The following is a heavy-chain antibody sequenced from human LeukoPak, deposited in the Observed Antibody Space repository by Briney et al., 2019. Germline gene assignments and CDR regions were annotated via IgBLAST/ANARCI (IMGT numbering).Heavy chain of an antibody. V-gene: IGHV1-8*01. CDR3: ARKSEWLLSFDP. CDR1: GYTFTSYD. D-gene: IGHD3-3*01. J-gene: IGHJ5*02. Sequence: ASVKVSCKASGYTFTSYDINWMRQATGQGLEWMGWMSPNSGNTGYAQKFQGRVTMTRNTSISTAYMELSSLRSEDTAVYYCARKSEWLLSFDPWGQGTLVTVSS. CDR2: MSPNSGNT.